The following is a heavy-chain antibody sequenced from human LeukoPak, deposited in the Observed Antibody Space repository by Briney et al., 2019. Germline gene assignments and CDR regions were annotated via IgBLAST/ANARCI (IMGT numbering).Heavy chain of an antibody. CDR3: ARRLSGYFSTFDY. CDR2: IYYSGST. Sequence: SETLSLTCTVSGGSITSYYWSWIRQPPGKGLEYIGYIYYSGSTNHDPSLKSRLTMSLDSSKNQFSLRLSSVTAADTAVYYCARRLSGYFSTFDYWGPGSLVTVPS. J-gene: IGHJ4*02. CDR1: GGSITSYY. D-gene: IGHD3-22*01. V-gene: IGHV4-59*08.